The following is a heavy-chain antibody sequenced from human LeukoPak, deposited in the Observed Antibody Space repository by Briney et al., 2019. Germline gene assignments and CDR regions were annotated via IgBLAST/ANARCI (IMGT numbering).Heavy chain of an antibody. V-gene: IGHV3-23*01. J-gene: IGHJ3*02. CDR3: ARAPEPQLVWSAFDI. Sequence: PGGSLRLSCAASGFTFSNYAMSWVRQAPGKGLEWVSGISGSGGRTYYADSVKGRFTISRGNSKNTLYLQMNSLRAEDTAVYYCARAPEPQLVWSAFDIWGQGTMVTVSS. CDR2: ISGSGGRT. CDR1: GFTFSNYA. D-gene: IGHD2-2*01.